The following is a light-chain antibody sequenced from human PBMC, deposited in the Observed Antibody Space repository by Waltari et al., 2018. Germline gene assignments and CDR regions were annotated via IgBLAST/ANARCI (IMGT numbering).Light chain of an antibody. Sequence: TQMTQSPSTLSASVGDTITITCRASQSISNYLAWHQQKPGKAPKLLIYKASSSVSGVPSRFSGSGSGTEFTLTISSLQPDDVATYYCQQYNTYSSFGQGTKLEIK. CDR2: KAS. CDR1: QSISNY. J-gene: IGKJ2*03. CDR3: QQYNTYSS. V-gene: IGKV1-5*03.